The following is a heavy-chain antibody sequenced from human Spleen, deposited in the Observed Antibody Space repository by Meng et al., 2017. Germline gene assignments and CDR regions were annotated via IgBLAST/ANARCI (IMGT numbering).Heavy chain of an antibody. CDR1: GFTFDNYA. J-gene: IGHJ4*02. D-gene: IGHD6-19*01. Sequence: GGSLRLSCAASGFTFDNYAMHWVRLAPGRGLEWVSTITWNSGSMAYADSVKGRFTISRDNARNSLYLQMNSLRAEDTALYYCAKGHPSSGWYGVFEYWGQGTLVTVSS. CDR2: ITWNSGSM. CDR3: AKGHPSSGWYGVFEY. V-gene: IGHV3-9*01.